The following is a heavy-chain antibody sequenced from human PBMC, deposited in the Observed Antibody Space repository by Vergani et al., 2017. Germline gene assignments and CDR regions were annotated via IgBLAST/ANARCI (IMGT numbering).Heavy chain of an antibody. CDR3: ARHSTVEWLVKMGWIYP. CDR2: IYYSGIT. V-gene: IGHV4-39*01. J-gene: IGHJ5*02. D-gene: IGHD6-19*01. Sequence: QLQLQESGPGLVKPSATLSLTCSVSGASISSSNYYWGWIRQPPGKGLEWIASIYYSGITYYNPSLKSRVTISVDTSKNQFSLKLSSVTAADTAVYFCARHSTVEWLVKMGWIYPWGQGSLVTVAS. CDR1: GASISSSNYY.